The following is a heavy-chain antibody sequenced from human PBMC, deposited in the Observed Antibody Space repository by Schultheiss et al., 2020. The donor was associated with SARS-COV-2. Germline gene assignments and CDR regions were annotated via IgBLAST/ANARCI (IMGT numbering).Heavy chain of an antibody. V-gene: IGHV1-2*02. CDR1: GYTFTGYY. D-gene: IGHD5-18*01. CDR2: INPNSGGT. Sequence: ASVKVSCKASGYTFTGYYMHWVRQAPGQGLEWMGWINPNSGGTNYAQKFQGRVTITADESTSTAYMELSSLRSEDTAVYYCARGGDTATTYYFDYWGQGTLVTVSS. J-gene: IGHJ4*02. CDR3: ARGGDTATTYYFDY.